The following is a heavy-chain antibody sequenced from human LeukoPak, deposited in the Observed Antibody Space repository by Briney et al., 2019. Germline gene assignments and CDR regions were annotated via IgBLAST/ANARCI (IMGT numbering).Heavy chain of an antibody. CDR1: GFTFSSYA. D-gene: IGHD3-10*01. J-gene: IGHJ4*02. Sequence: PGGSLRLSCAASGFTFSSYAMNWVRQAPGKGLEWVSSISGGAGSASYADSVKGRFTMSRDNSRNTLYLQMNSLRAEDTAGYYCAKDGGYGTGNYYPDYWGEGTLVTDSS. CDR2: ISGGAGSA. CDR3: AKDGGYGTGNYYPDY. V-gene: IGHV3-23*01.